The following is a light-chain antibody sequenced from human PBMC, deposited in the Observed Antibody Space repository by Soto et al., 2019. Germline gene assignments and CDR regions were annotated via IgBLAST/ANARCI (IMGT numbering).Light chain of an antibody. CDR3: GTWDSTLAALV. J-gene: IGLJ2*01. V-gene: IGLV1-51*01. CDR1: NSNIGDNY. CDR2: DNI. Sequence: QSVLTQPPSVSAAPGQKVTISCSGSNSNIGDNYVAWYQQLPGTAPKLLLYDNIKRPSGIPDRFSGSKSGTSATLGITGLQTGDEADYYCGTWDSTLAALVFCGGPKLTVL.